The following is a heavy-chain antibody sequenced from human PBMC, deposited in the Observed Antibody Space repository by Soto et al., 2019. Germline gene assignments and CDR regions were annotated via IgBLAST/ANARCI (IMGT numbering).Heavy chain of an antibody. V-gene: IGHV1-69*12. Sequence: QVQLVQSGAEVKKPGSSVKVSCKASGGTFSSYAISWVRQTPGQGLEWMGGIIPIFGTANYAQKFQGRVTITADESTSTAYMELSSLRSEDTAVYYCARVTTKRNSGYDGYYYYGMDVWGQGTTVTVSS. D-gene: IGHD5-12*01. J-gene: IGHJ6*02. CDR2: IIPIFGTA. CDR1: GGTFSSYA. CDR3: ARVTTKRNSGYDGYYYYGMDV.